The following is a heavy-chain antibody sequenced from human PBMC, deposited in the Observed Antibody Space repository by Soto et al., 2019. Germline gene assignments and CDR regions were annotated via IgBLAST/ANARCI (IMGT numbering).Heavy chain of an antibody. J-gene: IGHJ4*02. CDR1: DDSVSRGDSY. D-gene: IGHD1-1*01. V-gene: IGHV4-61*08. Sequence: QVQLQESGPGLVKPSETLSLTCTVSDDSVSRGDSYWSWIREPPGKGLEWIGYICCSGSTEYNPSHRSRVIISLDTCKNQLSLKLSTVTAADTAVYFCARGMDNNKVGWWGQGTLVTVSS. CDR3: ARGMDNNKVGW. CDR2: ICCSGST.